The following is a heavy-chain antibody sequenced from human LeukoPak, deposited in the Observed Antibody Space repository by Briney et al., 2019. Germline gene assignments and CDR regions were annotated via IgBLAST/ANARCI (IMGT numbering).Heavy chain of an antibody. Sequence: PGGSLRLSCAASGFTFSSYSMNWVRQAPGKGLEWVSSISTSSSYIYYADSVKGRFTISRDNAKKSLYLQMNSLRGEDTAVYYCARGLDVVAASNDAFDIWGQGTMVTVSS. J-gene: IGHJ3*02. CDR2: ISTSSSYI. CDR1: GFTFSSYS. D-gene: IGHD6-13*01. CDR3: ARGLDVVAASNDAFDI. V-gene: IGHV3-21*01.